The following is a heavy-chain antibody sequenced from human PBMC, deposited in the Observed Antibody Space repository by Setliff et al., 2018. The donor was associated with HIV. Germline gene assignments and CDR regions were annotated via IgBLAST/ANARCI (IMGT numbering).Heavy chain of an antibody. J-gene: IGHJ4*02. D-gene: IGHD3-22*01. Sequence: SETLSLTCTVSGGSIGSNDWWSWVRQPPGKGLELIGEIHHSGSTTYHPSLRSRVTVSAATSKNQFSLKLTSVTAADTAVYFCARDPHYFDTSGHYSWFYFDYWGQGTLVTVSS. CDR1: GGSIGSNDW. CDR3: ARDPHYFDTSGHYSWFYFDY. V-gene: IGHV4-4*02. CDR2: IHHSGST.